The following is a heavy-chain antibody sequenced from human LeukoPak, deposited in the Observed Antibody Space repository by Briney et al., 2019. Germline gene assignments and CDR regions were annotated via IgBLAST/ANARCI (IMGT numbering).Heavy chain of an antibody. CDR1: GFTFSSYW. V-gene: IGHV3-33*08. J-gene: IGHJ4*02. Sequence: GGSLRLSCAASGFTFSSYWMHWVRQAPGKGLVWVAVIWYDGSNKYYADSVKGRFTISRDNSKNTLYLQMNSLRAEDTAVYYCARDMGYCSGGSCYSGGFDYWGQGTLVTVSS. D-gene: IGHD2-15*01. CDR3: ARDMGYCSGGSCYSGGFDY. CDR2: IWYDGSNK.